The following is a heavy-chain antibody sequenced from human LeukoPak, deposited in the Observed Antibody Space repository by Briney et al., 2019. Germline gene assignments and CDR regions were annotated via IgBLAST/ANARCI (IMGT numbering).Heavy chain of an antibody. Sequence: SETLSLTCTVSGGSISSSGYYWGWIRQPPGKGLEWIGSIYYSGSTYYNPSLKSRVTISVDTSKNQFSLKLSSVTAADTAVYSCARLTLSRGLPYWGQGTLVTVSS. V-gene: IGHV4-39*01. D-gene: IGHD1-20*01. J-gene: IGHJ4*02. CDR3: ARLTLSRGLPY. CDR1: GGSISSSGYY. CDR2: IYYSGST.